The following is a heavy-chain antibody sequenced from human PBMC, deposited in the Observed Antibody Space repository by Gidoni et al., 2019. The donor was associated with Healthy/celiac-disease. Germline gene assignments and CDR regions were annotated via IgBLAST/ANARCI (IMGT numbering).Heavy chain of an antibody. CDR3: AKDSRLYDYVWGSYRFDY. CDR2: ISYDGSNK. Sequence: VQLVGFGGGVVQPGWVLRLPCAASGFPFHCYGLHWVRQAPGKGLEWVAVISYDGSNKYYADSVKGRFTISRDNSKNTLYLQMNSLRAEDTAVYYCAKDSRLYDYVWGSYRFDYWGQGTLVTVSS. D-gene: IGHD3-16*02. CDR1: GFPFHCYG. V-gene: IGHV3-30*18. J-gene: IGHJ4*02.